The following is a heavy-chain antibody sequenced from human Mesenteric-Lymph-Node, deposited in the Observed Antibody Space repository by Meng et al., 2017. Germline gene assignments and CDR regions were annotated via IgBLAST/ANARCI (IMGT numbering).Heavy chain of an antibody. V-gene: IGHV1-2*02. J-gene: IGHJ4*02. Sequence: ASVKVSCKASGYTFTGYYMHWVRQAPGQGLEWMGWINPNSGGTNYAQKFQGRVTMTRDTSISTAHMELSRLRSDDTAVYYCAREVEGYDSLTSDYWGQGTLVTVSS. D-gene: IGHD5-12*01. CDR1: GYTFTGYY. CDR2: INPNSGGT. CDR3: AREVEGYDSLTSDY.